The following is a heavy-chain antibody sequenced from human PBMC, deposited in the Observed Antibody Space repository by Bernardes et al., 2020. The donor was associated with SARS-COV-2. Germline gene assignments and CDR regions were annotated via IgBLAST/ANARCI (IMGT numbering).Heavy chain of an antibody. Sequence: GGSLRLSCVVSGFTFSGHCMHWVRQAPGKGLVWVSRIKHDGSSTSYADSVKGRFTISRDNAKNTLYLQMNSLRAEDTAVYYCATRDYFDFWGQGTLVTVSS. J-gene: IGHJ4*02. CDR2: IKHDGSST. CDR3: ATRDYFDF. V-gene: IGHV3-74*01. CDR1: GFTFSGHC.